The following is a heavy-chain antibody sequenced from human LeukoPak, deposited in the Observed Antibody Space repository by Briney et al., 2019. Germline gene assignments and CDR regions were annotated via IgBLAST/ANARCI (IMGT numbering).Heavy chain of an antibody. J-gene: IGHJ4*02. CDR2: IHSSGTT. CDR3: ARAGPRRDGNNLDY. CDR1: AGSVSNYY. Sequence: SETLSLTCTVSAGSVSNYYWSWIRQPPGKGLEWIGFIHSSGTTYYNPSLKSRATISIDTSKNQYSLKLSSVTAADTAVYYCARAGPRRDGNNLDYWGQGTLVTVSS. D-gene: IGHD5-24*01. V-gene: IGHV4-59*02.